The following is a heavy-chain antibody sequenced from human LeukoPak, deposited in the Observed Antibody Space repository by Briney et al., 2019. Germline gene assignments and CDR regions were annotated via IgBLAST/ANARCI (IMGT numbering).Heavy chain of an antibody. V-gene: IGHV4-59*08. CDR2: ISYSGIT. D-gene: IGHD3-22*01. CDR3: ARHRHYDADVFDI. Sequence: SDTLSLTRTLSGVPLRTEFWSWIPQPPQKGEEWIGYISYSGITKYNPSLKSRDTISIDTSKKQFSLNLSSVTAADTAVYYCARHRHYDADVFDIWGQGTMVTVSS. J-gene: IGHJ3*02. CDR1: GVPLRTEF.